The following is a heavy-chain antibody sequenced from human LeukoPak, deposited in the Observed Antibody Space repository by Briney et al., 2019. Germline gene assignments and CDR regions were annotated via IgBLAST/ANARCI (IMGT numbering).Heavy chain of an antibody. CDR1: GFTFSSYG. CDR2: INPNSGGA. CDR3: ARKAPGHPFDY. V-gene: IGHV1-2*02. D-gene: IGHD7-27*01. Sequence: PGGSLRLSCAASGFTFSSYGMHWVRQAPGQGLEWMGWINPNSGGAKYPQKFQGRVTLTRDTSISTAYMELSGLRSDDTAVYYCARKAPGHPFDYWGQGTLVTVSS. J-gene: IGHJ4*02.